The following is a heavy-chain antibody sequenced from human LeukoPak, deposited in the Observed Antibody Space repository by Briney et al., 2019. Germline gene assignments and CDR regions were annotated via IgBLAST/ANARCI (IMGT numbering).Heavy chain of an antibody. J-gene: IGHJ4*02. CDR1: GYRFNSYW. CDR3: ARMHYDSSGYYSLDY. CDR2: IYPSDSDT. Sequence: GESLKISCKGSGYRFNSYWIAWVRQMPGKGLEWMGIIYPSDSDTRYSPSFQGQVTISVDKSISTAYLQWSSLKASDTAMYYCARMHYDSSGYYSLDYWGQGTLVTVSS. D-gene: IGHD3-22*01. V-gene: IGHV5-51*01.